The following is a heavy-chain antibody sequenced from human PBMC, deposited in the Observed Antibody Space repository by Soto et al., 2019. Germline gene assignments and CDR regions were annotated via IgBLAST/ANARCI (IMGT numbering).Heavy chain of an antibody. CDR2: VKDGGHT. D-gene: IGHD5-12*01. CDR3: ARGQEGVVATH. J-gene: IGHJ4*02. V-gene: IGHV4-34*01. CDR1: GGSLSGYY. Sequence: QVQLQQWGAGLLKPSETLSLNCAVTGGSLSGYYWSWIRQPPGKGLEWIGEVKDGGHTNYSPSLRGRVTGSPXTSNTQFSLRLNSVTAADTGVYYCARGQEGVVATHWDQGSLVTVSS.